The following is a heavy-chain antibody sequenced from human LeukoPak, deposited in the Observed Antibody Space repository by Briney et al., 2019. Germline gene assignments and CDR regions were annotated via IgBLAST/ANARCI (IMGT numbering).Heavy chain of an antibody. V-gene: IGHV1-8*01. Sequence: ASVKVSCKASGNTFPSYDINWVRQATGQGLEWMGWMNPNSGKTGYAPKFQGRVTMTRNTSISTAYMELSSLRAEDTAVYYCARGLVDYYYGLDVWGQGTTVTVSS. CDR3: ARGLVDYYYGLDV. CDR1: GNTFPSYD. J-gene: IGHJ6*02. CDR2: MNPNSGKT.